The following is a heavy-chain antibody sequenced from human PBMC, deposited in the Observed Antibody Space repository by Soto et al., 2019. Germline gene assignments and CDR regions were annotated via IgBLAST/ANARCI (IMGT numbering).Heavy chain of an antibody. CDR3: ARHLAAGDS. J-gene: IGHJ4*02. CDR2: VNPTGGST. CDR1: GYTFTTYY. Sequence: XVKVSCKASGYTFTTYYIHWVRQAPGQGLEWMAIVNPTGGSTNYAQKFQGRVTVTFDTSTSTVFMEMNSLRYEDTAVYYCARHLAAGDSWGQGTLVTVSS. V-gene: IGHV1-46*03. D-gene: IGHD6-25*01.